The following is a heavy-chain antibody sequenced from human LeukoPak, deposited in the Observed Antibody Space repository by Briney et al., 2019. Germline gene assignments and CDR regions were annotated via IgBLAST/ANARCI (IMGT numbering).Heavy chain of an antibody. V-gene: IGHV3-74*01. CDR1: GXTFSNYW. CDR2: INADGTST. Sequence: PGGSLRLSCAASGXTFSNYWMHWVRQAPGKGLEWVSRINADGTSTIYADSVRGRFTISRDNAKNTVYLQMNSLRAEDTAVYYCARGSVGPDCWGQGTLVTVSS. CDR3: ARGSVGPDC. D-gene: IGHD1-26*01. J-gene: IGHJ4*02.